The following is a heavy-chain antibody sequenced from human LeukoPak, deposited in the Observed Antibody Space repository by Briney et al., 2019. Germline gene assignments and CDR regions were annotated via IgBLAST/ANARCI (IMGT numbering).Heavy chain of an antibody. J-gene: IGHJ6*02. CDR2: IYYSGST. D-gene: IGHD6-19*01. CDR1: GGSISSYY. CDR3: ARVSSGWNNYYYDGMDV. V-gene: IGHV4-59*08. Sequence: PSETLSLTCTASGGSISSYYWSWIRQPPGKGLEWIGYIYYSGSTNYNPSLKSRVTISVDTSKNQFSLKLSSVTAADTAVYYCARVSSGWNNYYYDGMDVWGQGTTVTVSS.